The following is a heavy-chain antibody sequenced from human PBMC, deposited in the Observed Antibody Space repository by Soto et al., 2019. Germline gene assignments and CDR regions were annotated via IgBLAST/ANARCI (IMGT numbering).Heavy chain of an antibody. D-gene: IGHD2-2*01. V-gene: IGHV2-5*01. CDR2: IYWNDDK. J-gene: IGHJ5*02. Sequence: GPTLVNRTQTLTLTCTFSGFSLATSGVGVGWIRQPPGKALEWLALIYWNDDKRYSPSLRGRLTITKDTSKNQVVLAMTNMDPVDTATYYCAHHTITPATNWFDPWGLGTLVTVSS. CDR3: AHHTITPATNWFDP. CDR1: GFSLATSGVG.